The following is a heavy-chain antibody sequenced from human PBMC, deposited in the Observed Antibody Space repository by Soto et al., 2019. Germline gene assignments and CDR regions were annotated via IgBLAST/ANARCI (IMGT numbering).Heavy chain of an antibody. D-gene: IGHD6-25*01. Sequence: QVQLVQSGAEVKKPGSSVKVSCKASGGTFSSYVISWVRQAPGQGLEWMGGTIPIFGTANYAQKFQGRVTITADESTSTAYMELSSLRAEDTAVYYCARDQQRYSFDHWGQGTLVTVSS. CDR3: ARDQQRYSFDH. J-gene: IGHJ4*02. V-gene: IGHV1-69*01. CDR1: GGTFSSYV. CDR2: TIPIFGTA.